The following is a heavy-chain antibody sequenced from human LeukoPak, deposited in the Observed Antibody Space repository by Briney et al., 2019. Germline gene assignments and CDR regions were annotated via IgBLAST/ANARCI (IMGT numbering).Heavy chain of an antibody. J-gene: IGHJ4*02. CDR3: TTDRADTATFDY. D-gene: IGHD5-18*01. CDR1: GFTFSNAW. V-gene: IGHV3-15*01. CDR2: IKSKTAGGTT. Sequence: PGGSLRLSCAASGFTFSNAWVSWVRQAPGKGLEWVGRIKSKTAGGTTDYAAPVKVRFTISRDNAKNTLYLQMNSLKTEDTAVYYCTTDRADTATFDYWGQGTLVTVSS.